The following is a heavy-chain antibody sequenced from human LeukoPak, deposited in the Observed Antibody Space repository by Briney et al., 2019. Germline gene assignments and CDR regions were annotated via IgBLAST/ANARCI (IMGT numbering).Heavy chain of an antibody. CDR3: ARDRCSGGSCQYYFDY. V-gene: IGHV3-64*01. D-gene: IGHD2-15*01. CDR2: ISSNGGST. CDR1: GFTFSSYA. Sequence: GGSLRLSCAASGFTFSSYAMHWVRHAPGKGLEYVSAISSNGGSTYYANSVKGRFTISRDNSKNTLYLQMGSLRAEDMAVYYCARDRCSGGSCQYYFDYWGQGTLVTVSS. J-gene: IGHJ4*02.